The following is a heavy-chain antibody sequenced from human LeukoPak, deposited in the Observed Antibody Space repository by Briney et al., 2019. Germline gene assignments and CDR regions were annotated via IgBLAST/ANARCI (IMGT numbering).Heavy chain of an antibody. CDR2: INWNGGST. D-gene: IGHD5-18*01. J-gene: IGHJ4*02. V-gene: IGHV3-20*04. CDR3: ARFRHTAMVSPFDY. Sequence: QTGGSLRLSCAASGFTFDDYGMSWVRQAPGKGLEWVSGINWNGGSTGYADSVKGRFTISRDNAKNSLYLQMNSLRAEDTALYYCARFRHTAMVSPFDYWGQGTLVTVSS. CDR1: GFTFDDYG.